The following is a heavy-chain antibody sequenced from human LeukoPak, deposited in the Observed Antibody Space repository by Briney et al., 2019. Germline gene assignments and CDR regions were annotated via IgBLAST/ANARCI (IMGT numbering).Heavy chain of an antibody. CDR3: ARSAAGTIYY. D-gene: IGHD6-13*01. V-gene: IGHV4-34*01. CDR2: IYHSGST. CDR1: DHTFTYYY. J-gene: IGHJ4*02. Sequence: SETLSLTCDVSDHTFTYYYWSWIRQPPGKGLEWIGEIYHSGSTNYNPSLKSRVTISVDKSKNQFSLKLSSVTAADTAVYYCARSAAGTIYYWGQGTLVTVSS.